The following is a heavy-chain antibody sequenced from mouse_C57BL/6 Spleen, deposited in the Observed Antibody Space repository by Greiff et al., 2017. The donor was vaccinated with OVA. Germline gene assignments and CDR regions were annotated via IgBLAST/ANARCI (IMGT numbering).Heavy chain of an antibody. D-gene: IGHD2-4*01. CDR3: ARRYEDYDGGYFDV. CDR2: IDPSDSYT. Sequence: VQLKQPGAELVRPGTSVKLSCKASGYTFTSYWMNWVKQRPGQGLEWIGVIDPSDSYTNYNQKFKGKATLTVDTSSSTAYMQLSSLTSEDSAVDYCARRYEDYDGGYFDVWGTGTTVTVSS. CDR1: GYTFTSYW. V-gene: IGHV1-59*01. J-gene: IGHJ1*03.